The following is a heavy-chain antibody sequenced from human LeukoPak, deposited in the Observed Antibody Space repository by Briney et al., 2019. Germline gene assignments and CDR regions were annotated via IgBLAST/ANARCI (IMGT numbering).Heavy chain of an antibody. CDR2: VCHSDSRT. CDR3: ARQGHGDYGGY. J-gene: IGHJ4*02. Sequence: GESLKTSFKGSGYSFTSYWIGGVRQMPGKGLGWMGIVCHSDSRTRYSPSFKAQVTISADKSISTAYLQWSSLKASDTAMYYCARQGHGDYGGYWGQGTLVTVSS. D-gene: IGHD4-17*01. V-gene: IGHV5-51*01. CDR1: GYSFTSYW.